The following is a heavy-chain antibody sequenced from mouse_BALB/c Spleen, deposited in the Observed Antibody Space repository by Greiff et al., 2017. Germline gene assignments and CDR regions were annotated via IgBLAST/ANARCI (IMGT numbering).Heavy chain of an antibody. Sequence: EAKLMESGGGLVKPGGSLKLSCAASGFTFSSYAMSWVRQTPEKRLEWVASISSGGSTYYPDSVKGRFTISRDNARNILYLQMSSLRSEDTAMYYCARRGGSSSLYYFDYWGQGTTLTVSS. V-gene: IGHV5-6-5*01. J-gene: IGHJ2*01. CDR3: ARRGGSSSLYYFDY. D-gene: IGHD1-1*01. CDR2: ISSGGST. CDR1: GFTFSSYA.